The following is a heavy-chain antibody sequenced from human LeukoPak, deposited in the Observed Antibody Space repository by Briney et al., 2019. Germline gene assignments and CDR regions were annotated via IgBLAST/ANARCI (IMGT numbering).Heavy chain of an antibody. CDR1: GFTFSGSA. Sequence: GGSLRLSCAASGFTFSGSAMHWVRQASGKGLEWVGRIRSKANSYATAYAASVKGRFTISRDDSKNTAYLQMNSLKTEDTAVYYCRGVRGVIIPSYYYMDVWGKGTTVTVSS. V-gene: IGHV3-73*01. CDR2: IRSKANSYAT. CDR3: RGVRGVIIPSYYYMDV. J-gene: IGHJ6*03. D-gene: IGHD3-10*01.